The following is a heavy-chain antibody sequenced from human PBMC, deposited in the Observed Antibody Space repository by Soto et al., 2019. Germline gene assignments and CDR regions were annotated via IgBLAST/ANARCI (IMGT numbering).Heavy chain of an antibody. CDR2: MQPRDGRT. V-gene: IGHV1-8*01. CDR1: GYSFSSLD. Sequence: QVQLVQSGAEVREPGASVKVSCKASGYSFSSLDFNCVRQTTGQGLEWMGWMQPRDGRTGYAQKFQGRVTMTRDTSINTAYMELSSLTSDDTAFYYCARGVTAGVDYWGQGTLVTVSS. J-gene: IGHJ4*02. D-gene: IGHD1-26*01. CDR3: ARGVTAGVDY.